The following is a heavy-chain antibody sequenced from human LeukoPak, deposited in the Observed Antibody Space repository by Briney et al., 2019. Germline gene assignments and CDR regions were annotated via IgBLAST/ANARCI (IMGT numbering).Heavy chain of an antibody. D-gene: IGHD5-18*01. CDR3: ARQYSYGPVYVLDV. CDR1: RYSFSNYW. Sequence: PGESLKISWKRSRYSFSNYWIGWVRQMPGKGLEWMGIIFPGDYDTRYSPSFQGQVTISADKSISTAYLQWSSLKASDTAIYYCARQYSYGPVYVLDVWGLGTTVTVSS. CDR2: IFPGDYDT. J-gene: IGHJ6*02. V-gene: IGHV5-51*01.